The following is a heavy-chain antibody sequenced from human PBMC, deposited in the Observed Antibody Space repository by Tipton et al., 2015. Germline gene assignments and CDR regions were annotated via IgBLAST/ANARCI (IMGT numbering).Heavy chain of an antibody. CDR1: GDSISDYY. CDR3: LTGYCSAGSCYRYYGMDV. D-gene: IGHD2-15*01. J-gene: IGHJ6*02. V-gene: IGHV4-39*01. CDR2: IYYSGST. Sequence: TLSLTCIVSGDSISDYYGGWIRQPPGKGLEWIGSIYYSGSTYFNPSLKSRVTIAVDTSKNQFSLKLSSVTAADTALYYCLTGYCSAGSCYRYYGMDVWGQGTTVTVSS.